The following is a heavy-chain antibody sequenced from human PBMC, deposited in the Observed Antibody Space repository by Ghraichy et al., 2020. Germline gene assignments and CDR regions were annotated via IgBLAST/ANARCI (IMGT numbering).Heavy chain of an antibody. CDR2: IYYSGST. CDR1: GGSISSGGYY. Sequence: LRLSCTVSGGSISSGGYYWSWIRQHPRKGLEWIGYIYYSGSTYYNPSLKSRVTISVDTSKNQFSLKLTSVNAADTAVYYCARDTIVSGWYLGWFDPWGQGTLVTVSS. J-gene: IGHJ5*02. D-gene: IGHD6-19*01. CDR3: ARDTIVSGWYLGWFDP. V-gene: IGHV4-31*03.